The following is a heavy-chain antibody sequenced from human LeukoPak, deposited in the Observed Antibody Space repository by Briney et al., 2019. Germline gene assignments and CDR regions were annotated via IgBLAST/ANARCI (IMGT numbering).Heavy chain of an antibody. CDR1: GGSFRGYY. D-gene: IGHD3-22*01. Sequence: PSETLSLTCAVYGGSFRGYYWSWIRQPPGKGLEWIGEINHSGSTNYNPFLKSRVAISVDTSKNQFSLKLSSVTAADTAVYYCASLVDSKTQPTQDYYYYGMDVWGQGTTVTVSS. CDR2: INHSGST. J-gene: IGHJ6*02. CDR3: ASLVDSKTQPTQDYYYYGMDV. V-gene: IGHV4-34*01.